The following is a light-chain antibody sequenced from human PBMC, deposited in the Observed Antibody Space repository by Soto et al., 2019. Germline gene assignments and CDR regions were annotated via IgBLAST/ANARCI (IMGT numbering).Light chain of an antibody. J-gene: IGKJ5*01. V-gene: IGKV1-9*01. Sequence: DIRLTQSPSFLSASVGDRVTITCRASPGISSYFAWYQQKPGKAPKLLIYAASTLQSGVPSRFSGSGSGTEFTLTISSLQPEDFATYYCQQLNSYPQTFGQGTRLEIK. CDR2: AAS. CDR1: PGISSY. CDR3: QQLNSYPQT.